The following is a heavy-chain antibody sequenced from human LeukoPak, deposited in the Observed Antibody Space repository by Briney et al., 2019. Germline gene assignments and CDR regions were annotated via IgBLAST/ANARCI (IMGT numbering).Heavy chain of an antibody. CDR3: ARGRAVAGTRYFDY. D-gene: IGHD6-19*01. J-gene: IGHJ4*02. CDR1: GYTFTDYY. V-gene: IGHV1-69-2*01. Sequence: GASVKVSCKASGYTFTDYYMHWVQQAPGKGLEWMGRVDPEDGETIYAEKFQGRVTITADTSTDTAYMELSSLKSEDTAVYYCARGRAVAGTRYFDYWGQGTLVTVSS. CDR2: VDPEDGET.